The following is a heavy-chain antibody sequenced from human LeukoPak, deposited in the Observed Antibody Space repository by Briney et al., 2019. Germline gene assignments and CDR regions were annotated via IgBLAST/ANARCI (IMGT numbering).Heavy chain of an antibody. V-gene: IGHV4-59*08. CDR2: IHYSGST. D-gene: IGHD2-2*01. CDR3: ARLSTDNVVLPGAMAYYFDC. J-gene: IGHJ4*02. CDR1: AGAITSQY. Sequence: SETLSLTCTVSAGAITSQYWSWIRQSPGKGLEFIGYIHYSGSTSYNPSLKSRVAISVDTSKNQFSLKLSSVTAANTAMYFCARLSTDNVVLPGAMAYYFDCWGQGTLVTVSS.